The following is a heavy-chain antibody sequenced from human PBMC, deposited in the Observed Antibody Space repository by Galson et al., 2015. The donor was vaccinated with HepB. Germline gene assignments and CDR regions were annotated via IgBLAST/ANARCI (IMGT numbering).Heavy chain of an antibody. CDR2: FSGSGGNT. J-gene: IGHJ1*01. Sequence: SLRLSCAASGFTFSSYAMSWVRQAPGKGLEWVSTFSGSGGNTFYADSVKGRFTISGDNSMNTLYLQMNSLRVEDTAVYYCARGLNMATTSLQHWGQGTLVTVSS. CDR1: GFTFSSYA. D-gene: IGHD5-24*01. V-gene: IGHV3-23*01. CDR3: ARGLNMATTSLQH.